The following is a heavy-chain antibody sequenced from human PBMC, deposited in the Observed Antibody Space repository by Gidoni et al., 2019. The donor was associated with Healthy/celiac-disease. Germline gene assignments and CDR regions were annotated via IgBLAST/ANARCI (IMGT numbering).Heavy chain of an antibody. CDR1: GFTFDDYA. V-gene: IGHV3-9*01. Sequence: EVQLVESGGGLVQPGRSLRLSCAAPGFTFDDYAMHGVRQAPGKGLAWFSGISWNSGSIGYADSVKGRFTISRDNAKNSLYLQMNSLRAEDTALYYCAKDRAGTAMTFDAFDIWGQGTMVTVSS. J-gene: IGHJ3*02. CDR3: AKDRAGTAMTFDAFDI. CDR2: ISWNSGSI. D-gene: IGHD5-18*01.